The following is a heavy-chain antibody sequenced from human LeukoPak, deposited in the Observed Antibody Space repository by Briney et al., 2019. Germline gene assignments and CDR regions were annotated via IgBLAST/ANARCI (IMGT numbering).Heavy chain of an antibody. CDR2: IGLSGYPF. V-gene: IGHV3-11*04. CDR1: GFPFSVYY. CDR3: ARKDFSSGSFNY. D-gene: IGHD3-22*01. J-gene: IGHJ4*02. Sequence: GGSLRLSCTVSGFPFSVYYMSWIRQAPGKGLEWISYIGLSGYPFDYADSVKGRFTIARDNAKNSLYLDMNSLRDEDSAVYYCARKDFSSGSFNYWGPGTLVTVPS.